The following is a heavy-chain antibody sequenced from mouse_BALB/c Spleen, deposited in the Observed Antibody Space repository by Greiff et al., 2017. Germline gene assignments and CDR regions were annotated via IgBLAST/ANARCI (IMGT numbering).Heavy chain of an antibody. CDR3: TIYDGYAGGYAMDY. CDR1: GYTFTSYY. J-gene: IGHJ4*01. V-gene: IGHV1S81*02. D-gene: IGHD2-3*01. Sequence: QVQLQQSGAELVKPGASVKLSCKASGYTFTSYYMYWVKQRPGQGLEWIGEINPSNGGTNFNEKFKSKATLTVDKSSSTAYMQLSSLTSEDSAVYYCTIYDGYAGGYAMDYWGQGTSVTVSS. CDR2: INPSNGGT.